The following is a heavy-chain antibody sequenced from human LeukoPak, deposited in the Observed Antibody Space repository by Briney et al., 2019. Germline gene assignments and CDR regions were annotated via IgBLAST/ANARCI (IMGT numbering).Heavy chain of an antibody. D-gene: IGHD3-22*01. V-gene: IGHV3-74*01. CDR1: GFSFRSYG. Sequence: GGSLRLSCEASGFSFRSYGMHWVRQAPGKGLVWVSRLNSDGSSTNYADSVKGRFTISRDNAKNTLYPQMNSLRDEDTAVYYCARDRKPYYYDSSGCPGHWGQGTLVTVSS. J-gene: IGHJ4*02. CDR2: LNSDGSST. CDR3: ARDRKPYYYDSSGCPGH.